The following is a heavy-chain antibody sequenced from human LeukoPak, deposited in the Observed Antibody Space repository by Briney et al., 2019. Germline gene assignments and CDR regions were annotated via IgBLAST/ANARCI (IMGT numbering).Heavy chain of an antibody. Sequence: SETLSLTCTVSGGSISSGDYYWSWLRQPPGKALEWIGYIYYSGSTYYNPSLKSRVTISVDTSKNQFSLKLSSVTAADTAVYYCARAPPGVTGAFDIWGQGTMVTVSS. CDR1: GGSISSGDYY. CDR3: ARAPPGVTGAFDI. CDR2: IYYSGST. J-gene: IGHJ3*02. V-gene: IGHV4-30-4*08. D-gene: IGHD4-23*01.